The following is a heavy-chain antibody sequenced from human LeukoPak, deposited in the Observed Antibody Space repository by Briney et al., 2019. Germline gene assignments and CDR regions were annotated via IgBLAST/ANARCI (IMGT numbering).Heavy chain of an antibody. V-gene: IGHV1-8*01. D-gene: IGHD6-13*01. CDR1: GYTFTSSD. CDR3: ARGRSGLAAAGTYDY. J-gene: IGHJ4*02. CDR2: INPNSGRT. Sequence: ASVKDSCKASGYTFTSSDINWVRQAAGQGVEWMGWINPNSGRTGYAQKFQGRVTMTANTSINTAYMELSSLRFDDTAVYYCARGRSGLAAAGTYDYWGQGSLITVSS.